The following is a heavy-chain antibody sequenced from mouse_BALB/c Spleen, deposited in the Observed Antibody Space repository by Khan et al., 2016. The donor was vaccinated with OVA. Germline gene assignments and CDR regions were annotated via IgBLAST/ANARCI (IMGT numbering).Heavy chain of an antibody. V-gene: IGHV1-77*01. CDR1: GYTFTDYY. D-gene: IGHD1-2*01. CDR3: ARRNYFGYTFAY. Sequence: QVRLQQSGAELARPGASVKLSCKASGYTFTDYYINWVKQRTGQGLEWIGEISPGSGDTYYNERFKGKATLTADKSSSTAYMQLSSLTSEASAVSICARRNYFGYTFAYWGQGTLVTDSA. CDR2: ISPGSGDT. J-gene: IGHJ3*01.